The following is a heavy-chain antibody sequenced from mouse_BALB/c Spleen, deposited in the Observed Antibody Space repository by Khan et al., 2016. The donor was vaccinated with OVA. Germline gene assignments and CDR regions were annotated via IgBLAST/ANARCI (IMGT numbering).Heavy chain of an antibody. D-gene: IGHD2-3*01. CDR3: ARPAYDGYYDY. V-gene: IGHV1S137*01. Sequence: QVQLKESGPELVRPGVSVKISCKGSGYTFTDYAMYWVKQSHAKSLEWIGLISTYSGSTNYNQKFKGKVTMTVDKSSSAAYMELARLTSEDSAIYYCARPAYDGYYDYWGQGTPLTVSS. J-gene: IGHJ2*01. CDR1: GYTFTDYA. CDR2: ISTYSGST.